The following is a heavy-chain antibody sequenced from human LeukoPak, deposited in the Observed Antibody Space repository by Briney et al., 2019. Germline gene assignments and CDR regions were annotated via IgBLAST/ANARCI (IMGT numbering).Heavy chain of an antibody. Sequence: SETLSLTCTVSGGSISTYYWSWIRQPAGKGLEWIGRIYSDGTITYNPSLQSRLTMSIDTSKNQFSLKLSFVTAADTAVYYCARDSGTTGEVKFDPWGQGTLVTVSS. J-gene: IGHJ5*02. CDR3: ARDSGTTGEVKFDP. CDR2: IYSDGTI. CDR1: GGSISTYY. D-gene: IGHD4-17*01. V-gene: IGHV4-4*07.